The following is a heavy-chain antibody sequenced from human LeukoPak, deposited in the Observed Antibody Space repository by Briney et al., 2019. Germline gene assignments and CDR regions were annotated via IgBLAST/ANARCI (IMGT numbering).Heavy chain of an antibody. Sequence: SVKVSCKASGGTFSSYPINWVRLAPGQGLEWMGGIIPLFGTANYAQKFQGRVTITTDESTSTAYMALSSLRSEDTAVYYCAREGEDGYNRGRGAFNIWGQGTMVTVSS. CDR1: GGTFSSYP. CDR3: AREGEDGYNRGRGAFNI. D-gene: IGHD5-24*01. V-gene: IGHV1-69*05. J-gene: IGHJ3*02. CDR2: IIPLFGTA.